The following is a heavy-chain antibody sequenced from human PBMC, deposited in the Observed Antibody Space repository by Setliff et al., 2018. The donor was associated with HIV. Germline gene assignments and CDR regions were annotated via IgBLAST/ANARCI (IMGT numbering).Heavy chain of an antibody. D-gene: IGHD2-21*01. J-gene: IGHJ4*02. CDR1: GYTFTNYA. V-gene: IGHV7-4-1*02. Sequence: ASVKVSCKTSGYTFTNYALNWVRQAPGQGLEWMGWINTNTGNPTYAQGFTGRFVLSLDTSVSTAYLQISSLKAEDSAIYYCARVSDTGVDPQTHRDYWGQGTSVTVSS. CDR3: ARVSDTGVDPQTHRDY. CDR2: INTNTGNP.